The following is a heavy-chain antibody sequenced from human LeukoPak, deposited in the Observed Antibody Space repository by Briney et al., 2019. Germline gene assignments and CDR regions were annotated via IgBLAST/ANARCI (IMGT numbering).Heavy chain of an antibody. CDR1: GYTFTDYY. Sequence: ASVKVSCKASGYTFTDYYIHWVRQAPRQGLEWMGWINPKGGGTNYAQKFQGLVTMSRDTSITTAYMELSRLTSDDTAVYYCARTQPPCTRCLLLDYWGQGTLVTVSS. CDR2: INPKGGGT. J-gene: IGHJ4*02. CDR3: ARTQPPCTRCLLLDY. D-gene: IGHD2-2*01. V-gene: IGHV1-2*02.